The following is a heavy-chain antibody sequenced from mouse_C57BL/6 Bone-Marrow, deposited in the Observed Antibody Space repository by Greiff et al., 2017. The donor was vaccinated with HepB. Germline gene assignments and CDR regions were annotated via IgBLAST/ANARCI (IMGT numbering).Heavy chain of an antibody. CDR3: TAPEGY. Sequence: DVQLQESGGGLVQPGGSMKLSCVASGFTFSNYWMNWVRQSPEKGLEWVAQIRLKSDNYATHYAESVKGRFTISRDDSKSSVYLQMNNLRAEDTGIYYCTAPEGYWGQGTTLTVSS. J-gene: IGHJ2*01. CDR1: GFTFSNYW. V-gene: IGHV6-3*01. CDR2: IRLKSDNYAT.